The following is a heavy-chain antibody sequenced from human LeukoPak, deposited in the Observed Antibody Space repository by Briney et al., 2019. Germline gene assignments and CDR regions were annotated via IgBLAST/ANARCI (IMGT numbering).Heavy chain of an antibody. CDR2: INPSGGST. Sequence: ASVKVSCKASGYTFTSYYMHWVRQAPGQGLEWMGIINPSGGSTSYAQKFQGRVTMTRDTSTSTVYMELSSLRSEDTAVYYCARVGYIAVAGPWESGFDPWGQGTLVTVSS. CDR3: ARVGYIAVAGPWESGFDP. CDR1: GYTFTSYY. V-gene: IGHV1-46*01. J-gene: IGHJ5*02. D-gene: IGHD6-19*01.